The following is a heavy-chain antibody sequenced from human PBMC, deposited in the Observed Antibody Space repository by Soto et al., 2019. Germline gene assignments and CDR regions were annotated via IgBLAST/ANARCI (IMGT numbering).Heavy chain of an antibody. CDR2: ISYDGSNK. CDR1: GFTVSSYA. V-gene: IGHV3-30-3*01. Sequence: QVQLVESGGGVVQPGRSLRLSCAASGFTVSSYARHWVRQAPGKGLEWVAVISYDGSNKYYADSVKGRFTISRDNSKNTLYLQMNSLRAEDTAVYYCARDREGGWLVISQYFDYWGQGTLVTVSS. J-gene: IGHJ4*02. CDR3: ARDREGGWLVISQYFDY. D-gene: IGHD6-19*01.